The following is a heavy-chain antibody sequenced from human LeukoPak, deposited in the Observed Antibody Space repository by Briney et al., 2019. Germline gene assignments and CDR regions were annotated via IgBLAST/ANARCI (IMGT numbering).Heavy chain of an antibody. D-gene: IGHD4-11*01. V-gene: IGHV3-49*04. CDR3: TSYSNYSNYYYYYGMDV. CDR1: GFTFGDYA. CDR2: IRSKAYGGTT. Sequence: GGSLRLSCTASGFTFGDYAMSWVRQAPGKGLEWVGFIRSKAYGGTTEYAASVKGRFTISRDDSKSIAYLQMNSLKTEDTAVYYCTSYSNYSNYYYYYGMDVWGRGTTVTVSS. J-gene: IGHJ6*02.